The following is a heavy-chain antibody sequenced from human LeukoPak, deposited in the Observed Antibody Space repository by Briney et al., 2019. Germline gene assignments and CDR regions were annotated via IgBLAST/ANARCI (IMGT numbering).Heavy chain of an antibody. D-gene: IGHD6-19*01. CDR3: AKDRRDSSGWYSAFDI. CDR1: GFPFSNHA. V-gene: IGHV3-23*01. Sequence: GGSLRLSCAASGFPFSNHAMSWVRQPPGKGLEWVAAISNGNTYYADSVKGRFTISRDNSKNTLYLRMNSLRAEDTAVYYCAKDRRDSSGWYSAFDIWAKGQWSPSLQ. CDR2: ISNGNT. J-gene: IGHJ3*02.